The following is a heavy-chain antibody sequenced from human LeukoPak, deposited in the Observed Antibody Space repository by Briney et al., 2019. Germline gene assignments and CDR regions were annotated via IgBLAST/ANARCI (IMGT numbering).Heavy chain of an antibody. J-gene: IGHJ6*03. V-gene: IGHV1-18*01. Sequence: WASVKVSCKASGYTFTNYGVSWVRQAPGQGLEWMGWINAYNGDTHYAQNLQGRLTMTTDTSSSTAFMELRSLRPDDTAVYYCARWGLVAPGTYYYYCMVVWGRGATVTVSS. D-gene: IGHD2-2*01. CDR3: ARWGLVAPGTYYYYCMVV. CDR1: GYTFTNYG. CDR2: INAYNGDT.